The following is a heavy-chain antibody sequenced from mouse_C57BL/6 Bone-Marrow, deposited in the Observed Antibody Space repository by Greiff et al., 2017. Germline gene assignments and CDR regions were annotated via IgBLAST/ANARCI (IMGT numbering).Heavy chain of an antibody. Sequence: EVQLQQSGPELVKPGASVKISCKASGYSFTDYNMNWVKQSNGKSLEWIGVINPNYGTTSYNQKFKGKATLTVDQSYSTAYMQLNSLTSEDSAVYSRARQDYGSSKGYFDVWGTGTTLTVSS. J-gene: IGHJ1*03. CDR3: ARQDYGSSKGYFDV. D-gene: IGHD1-1*01. V-gene: IGHV1-39*01. CDR2: INPNYGTT. CDR1: GYSFTDYN.